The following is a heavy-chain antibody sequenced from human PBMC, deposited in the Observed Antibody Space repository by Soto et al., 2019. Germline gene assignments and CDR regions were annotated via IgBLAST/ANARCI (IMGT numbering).Heavy chain of an antibody. D-gene: IGHD1-26*01. CDR1: GGTFSSYA. CDR2: IIPIFDTA. J-gene: IGHJ4*02. CDR3: ARLVRATTFDY. Sequence: QVQLVKSGAEVKKPGSSVKVSCKASGGTFSSYAISWVRQAPGQGLEWMGGIIPIFDTANYAQKFLDRVTITADESTSTAYMELASLTSEDTAVYYCARLVRATTFDYWGQGTLVTVSS. V-gene: IGHV1-69*01.